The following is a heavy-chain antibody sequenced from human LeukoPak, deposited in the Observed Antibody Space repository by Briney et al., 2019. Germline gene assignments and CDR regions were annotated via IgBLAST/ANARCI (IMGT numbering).Heavy chain of an antibody. CDR2: IYYSGST. V-gene: IGHV4-39*07. Sequence: SETLSLTCTVSGGSISSSSYYWGWIRQPPGKGLEWIGSIYYSGSTYYKPSLKSRVTISVDTSKNQFSLKLSSVTAADTAVYYCARIYDFWSGYLDYWGQGTLVTVSS. J-gene: IGHJ4*02. CDR1: GGSISSSSYY. CDR3: ARIYDFWSGYLDY. D-gene: IGHD3-3*01.